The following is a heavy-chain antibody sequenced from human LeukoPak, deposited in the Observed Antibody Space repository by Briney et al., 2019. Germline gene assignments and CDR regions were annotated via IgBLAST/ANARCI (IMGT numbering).Heavy chain of an antibody. J-gene: IGHJ4*02. D-gene: IGHD2-21*01. CDR1: GGSISSYY. CDR2: IYPGGTT. CDR3: ARDLLW. V-gene: IGHV4-4*07. Sequence: SETLSLTCTVSGGSISSYYWSWVRQPAGKGVEGVGHIYPGGTTSYNTSLKRRVTMSVDTSKNQFSLRLTSVIAADTAVYYCARDLLWWGQGTLVTVSS.